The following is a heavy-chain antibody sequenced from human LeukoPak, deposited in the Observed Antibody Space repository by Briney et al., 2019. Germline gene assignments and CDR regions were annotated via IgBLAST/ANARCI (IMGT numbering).Heavy chain of an antibody. D-gene: IGHD1-26*01. Sequence: PSEPLSLTCTVSGGSISRYYWSWLRQPTGKGLEWIGYIYYSGSNNYYPSLKSRVTMSVDTSKNQFSVKLSSVTTADTAVYYCARHDMDVAGGGLDYFDHWGQGTLVTVSS. V-gene: IGHV4-59*08. J-gene: IGHJ4*02. CDR1: GGSISRYY. CDR2: IYYSGSN. CDR3: ARHDMDVAGGGLDYFDH.